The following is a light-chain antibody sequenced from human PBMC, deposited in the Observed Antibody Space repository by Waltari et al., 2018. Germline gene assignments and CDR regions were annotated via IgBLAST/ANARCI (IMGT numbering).Light chain of an antibody. CDR2: KGI. Sequence: QTVVTQEPSLSVSPGGTVTLTCALSSGSVSITSYPTWSQQTPVQPPGTLGVKGISRSAGVPDRFSGSSLGNTAALTITGAQADDESDYYCSMYMGSGVWVFGGGTKLTVL. J-gene: IGLJ3*02. CDR1: SGSVSITSY. CDR3: SMYMGSGVWV. V-gene: IGLV8-61*01.